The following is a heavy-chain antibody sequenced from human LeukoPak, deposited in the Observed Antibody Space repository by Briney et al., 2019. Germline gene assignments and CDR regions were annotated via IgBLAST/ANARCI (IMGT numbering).Heavy chain of an antibody. CDR1: GGSISSYY. D-gene: IGHD3-22*01. Sequence: TLSLTCTVSGGSISSYYWSWIRQPPGKALEWLARIDWDDDKFYSTSLKTRLTISKDTSKNQVVLTMTNMDPVDTATYYCARMSGYYYDSSGYLPFDYWGQGTLVTVSS. CDR2: IDWDDDK. V-gene: IGHV2-70*16. CDR3: ARMSGYYYDSSGYLPFDY. J-gene: IGHJ4*02.